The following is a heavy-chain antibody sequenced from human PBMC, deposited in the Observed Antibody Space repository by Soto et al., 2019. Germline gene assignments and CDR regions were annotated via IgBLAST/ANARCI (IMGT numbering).Heavy chain of an antibody. CDR2: IDTDGSTT. Sequence: GGSLRLSCTTSGFTFSNYWMHWVRQVPGRGLVWVSRIDTDGSTTSYADFAKGRFTISRDNAKSTLSLQMNSLRAEDTAIYYCACSRRPARLGPKGAIDYWGQGTLVTVSS. CDR3: ACSRRPARLGPKGAIDY. V-gene: IGHV3-74*01. J-gene: IGHJ4*02. D-gene: IGHD2-15*01. CDR1: GFTFSNYW.